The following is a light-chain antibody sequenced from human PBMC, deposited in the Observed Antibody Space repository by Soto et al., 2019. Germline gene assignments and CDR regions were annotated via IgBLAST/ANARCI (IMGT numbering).Light chain of an antibody. CDR2: GSD. V-gene: IGLV1-44*01. J-gene: IGLJ2*01. CDR1: RSNIGSNP. Sequence: QSVLTQPPSASGTPGQRVAISCSGTRSNIGSNPVNWFQQLPGTAPKLLIYGSDQRPSGVPDRFSGSKSGTSASLAISGLQSEDEADYYCAAWDDRLFGPVFGGGTKLTVL. CDR3: AAWDDRLFGPV.